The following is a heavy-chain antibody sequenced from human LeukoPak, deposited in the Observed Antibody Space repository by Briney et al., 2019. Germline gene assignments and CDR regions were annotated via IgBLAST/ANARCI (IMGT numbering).Heavy chain of an antibody. Sequence: GGSLRFSCAASGFTVSSNYMSWVRQAPGKGLECVSVIYSGGNTYYADSVKGRFTISRDNSKNTLYLQMNSLRAEDTAVYYCARKTDSGGQGDYWGPGTLVTVSS. V-gene: IGHV3-66*01. D-gene: IGHD3-22*01. CDR1: GFTVSSNY. CDR3: ARKTDSGGQGDY. J-gene: IGHJ4*02. CDR2: IYSGGNT.